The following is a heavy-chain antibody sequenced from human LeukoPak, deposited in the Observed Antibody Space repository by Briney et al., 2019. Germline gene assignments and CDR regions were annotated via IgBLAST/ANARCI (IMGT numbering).Heavy chain of an antibody. CDR3: AKPILRYYYDSSGHDY. CDR2: ISGSGGST. D-gene: IGHD3-22*01. CDR1: GFTFSSYA. Sequence: GGSLRLSCAASGFTFSSYAMSWVRQAPGKGLEWVSAISGSGGSTYYADSVKGRFTISRDNSKNTLYLQMNSLRAEDTAVYYCAKPILRYYYDSSGHDYWGQGTLVTVSS. V-gene: IGHV3-23*01. J-gene: IGHJ4*02.